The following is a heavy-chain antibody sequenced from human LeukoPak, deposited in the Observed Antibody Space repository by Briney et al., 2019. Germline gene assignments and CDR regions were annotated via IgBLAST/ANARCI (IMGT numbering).Heavy chain of an antibody. Sequence: ASVKVSCKASGYTFTSYYMHWVRQAPGQGLEWMGIINPSGGSTSYAQKFQGRVTMTRDTSTSTVYMELSSLRSEDTAVYYCASSDSGWFGELLPPPYWGQGTLVTVSS. CDR3: ASSDSGWFGELLPPPY. D-gene: IGHD3-10*01. J-gene: IGHJ4*02. V-gene: IGHV1-46*01. CDR1: GYTFTSYY. CDR2: INPSGGST.